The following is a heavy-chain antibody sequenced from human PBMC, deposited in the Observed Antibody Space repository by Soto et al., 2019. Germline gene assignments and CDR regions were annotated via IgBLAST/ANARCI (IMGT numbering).Heavy chain of an antibody. D-gene: IGHD3-22*01. J-gene: IGHJ4*02. CDR2: INHSGST. V-gene: IGHV4-34*01. Sequence: PSETLSLTCAVYGGSFSGYYWSWIRQPPGKGLEWIGEINHSGSTNYNPSLKSRVTISVDTSKNQFSLKLSSVTAADTAVYYCARDSWLLLRGIDYWGQGTLVTVSS. CDR1: GGSFSGYY. CDR3: ARDSWLLLRGIDY.